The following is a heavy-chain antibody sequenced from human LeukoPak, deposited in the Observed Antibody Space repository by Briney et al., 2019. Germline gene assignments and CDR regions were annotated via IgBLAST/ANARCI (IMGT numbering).Heavy chain of an antibody. D-gene: IGHD3-22*01. CDR2: IVGSSSNI. Sequence: GGSLRLSCTASGFSFSTYSMNWVRQAPGKGLEWVSYIVGSSSNIYYADSVKGRFTISRDNSKNSLSLQVSSLRAEDTAVYYCAKTNGYYSDWGQGTLVTVSS. CDR3: AKTNGYYSD. CDR1: GFSFSTYS. J-gene: IGHJ4*02. V-gene: IGHV3-48*01.